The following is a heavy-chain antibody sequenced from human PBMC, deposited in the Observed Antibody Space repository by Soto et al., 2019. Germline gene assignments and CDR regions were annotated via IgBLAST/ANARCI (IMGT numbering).Heavy chain of an antibody. D-gene: IGHD2-15*01. Sequence: QVQLQESGPGLVKPSETLSLTCTVSGGSISSYYWSWIRQPPGKGLEWIGYIYYSGSTNYNPSLKSRVTISVDTSKNQFSLKLSSVTAADTAVYYCARALMATTVWLGYDALDAFDIWGQGTMVTVSS. J-gene: IGHJ3*02. CDR1: GGSISSYY. V-gene: IGHV4-59*01. CDR3: ARALMATTVWLGYDALDAFDI. CDR2: IYYSGST.